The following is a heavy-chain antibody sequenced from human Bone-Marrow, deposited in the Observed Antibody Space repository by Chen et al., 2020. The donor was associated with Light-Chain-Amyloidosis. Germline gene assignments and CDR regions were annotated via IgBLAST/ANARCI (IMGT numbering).Heavy chain of an antibody. V-gene: IGHV5-51*01. CDR2: IYPDDSDA. Sequence: GWVRQMPGKGLEWMGVIYPDDSDARYSPSFEGQVTISADKSITTAYLQWRSLKASDTAMYYCARRRDSYNFDYWGQGTLVTVSS. D-gene: IGHD1-26*01. J-gene: IGHJ4*02. CDR3: ARRRDSYNFDY.